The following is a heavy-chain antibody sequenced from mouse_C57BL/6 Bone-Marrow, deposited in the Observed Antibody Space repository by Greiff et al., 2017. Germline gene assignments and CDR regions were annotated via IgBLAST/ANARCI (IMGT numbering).Heavy chain of an antibody. Sequence: EVQLVESGGGLVKPGGSLKLSCAASGFTFSSYTMSWVRQTPEKRLAWVATISGGGGNTYYPDSVKGRFTISRDNAKNTLYLQMSSLRSEDTALYYCARHDGYFYFDYWGQGTTLTVSS. J-gene: IGHJ2*01. CDR1: GFTFSSYT. V-gene: IGHV5-9*01. CDR3: ARHDGYFYFDY. CDR2: ISGGGGNT. D-gene: IGHD2-3*01.